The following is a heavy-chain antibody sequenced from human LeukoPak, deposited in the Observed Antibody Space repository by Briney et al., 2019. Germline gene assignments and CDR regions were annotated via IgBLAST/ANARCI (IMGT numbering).Heavy chain of an antibody. V-gene: IGHV1-69*04. J-gene: IGHJ4*02. D-gene: IGHD3-22*01. CDR2: IIPILGIA. CDR3: ARAQYYYDSSGYYPENYFDY. Sequence: GASVKVSCKASGGTFSSYAISWVRQAPGQGLEWVGRIIPILGIANYAQKFQGRVTITADKSTSTAYMELSSLRSEDTAVYYCARAQYYYDSSGYYPENYFDYWGQGTLVTVSS. CDR1: GGTFSSYA.